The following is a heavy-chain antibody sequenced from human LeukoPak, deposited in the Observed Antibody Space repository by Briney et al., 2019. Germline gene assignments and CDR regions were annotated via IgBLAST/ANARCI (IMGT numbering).Heavy chain of an antibody. CDR3: ARVLRWSPYGMDV. Sequence: SVKVSCTASGGTFSSYAISWVRQAPGQGLEWMGGIIPIFGTANYAQKFQGRVTITADESTSTAYMELSSLRSEDTAVYYCARVLRWSPYGMDVWGQGATVTVSS. CDR2: IIPIFGTA. V-gene: IGHV1-69*13. D-gene: IGHD2-21*01. J-gene: IGHJ6*02. CDR1: GGTFSSYA.